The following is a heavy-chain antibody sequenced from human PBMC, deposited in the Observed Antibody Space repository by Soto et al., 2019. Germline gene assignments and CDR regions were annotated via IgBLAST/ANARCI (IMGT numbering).Heavy chain of an antibody. CDR3: AREGGYYGHYFDY. D-gene: IGHD3-10*01. J-gene: IGHJ4*02. Sequence: VQLQESGPGLVKPSGTLSLTCAVYGGSISSSDWWSWVRQPPGKGLEWIGDIFHSGNTNYNPSLKSRVTISLDKAKNQCSLELSSGTAADTAVYDCAREGGYYGHYFDYWGQGTLVTVSS. CDR2: IFHSGNT. V-gene: IGHV4-4*02. CDR1: GGSISSSDW.